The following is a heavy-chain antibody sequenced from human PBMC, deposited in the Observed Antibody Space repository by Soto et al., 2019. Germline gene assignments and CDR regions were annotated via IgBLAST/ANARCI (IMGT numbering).Heavy chain of an antibody. J-gene: IGHJ4*02. CDR1: GFTFNTYG. Sequence: PGGSLRLSCAASGFTFNTYGMSWVRQAPGKGLEWASVIYSGGSTYYADSVKGRFTISRDNSKNTLYLQMNSLRAEDTAVYYCARGGTMALDYWGQGTLVTVS. CDR3: ARGGTMALDY. CDR2: IYSGGST. V-gene: IGHV3-66*01. D-gene: IGHD3-10*01.